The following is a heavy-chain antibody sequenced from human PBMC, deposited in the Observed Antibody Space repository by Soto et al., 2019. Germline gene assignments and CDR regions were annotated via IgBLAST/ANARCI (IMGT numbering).Heavy chain of an antibody. Sequence: QVQLVQSGAEVKKPGSSVKVSCKASGGTFSSYTISWVRQAPGQGLEWMGRIIPILGIANYAQKFQGRVTMTADKSRSTAYMELSSLRSEDTAVYYCAGEGMIGGYWFDPWGQGTLVTVSS. V-gene: IGHV1-69*08. CDR3: AGEGMIGGYWFDP. D-gene: IGHD3-16*01. CDR1: GGTFSSYT. CDR2: IIPILGIA. J-gene: IGHJ5*02.